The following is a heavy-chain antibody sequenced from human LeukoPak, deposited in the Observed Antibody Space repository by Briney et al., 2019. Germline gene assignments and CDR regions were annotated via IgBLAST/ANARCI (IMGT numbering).Heavy chain of an antibody. D-gene: IGHD6-19*01. V-gene: IGHV3-48*02. CDR1: GFTFSSYG. CDR2: ISTSSNRI. CDR3: ARVSAPGTSGWYFGY. Sequence: PGGSLRLSCAASGFTFSSYGMNWVRQAPGMGLEWVSYISTSSNRIDYADSVKGRFTMSRDNAKNLLYLQMNSLRDEDTAMYYCARVSAPGTSGWYFGYWGQGTLVTVSS. J-gene: IGHJ4*02.